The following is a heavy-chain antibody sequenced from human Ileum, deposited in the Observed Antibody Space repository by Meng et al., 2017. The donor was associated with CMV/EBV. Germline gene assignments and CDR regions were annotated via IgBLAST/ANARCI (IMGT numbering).Heavy chain of an antibody. CDR2: ISGSGGST. J-gene: IGHJ5*02. D-gene: IGHD6-13*01. CDR3: AKDGGYSRYNWFDP. V-gene: IGHV3-23*01. Sequence: ASGFTFSSYASSWVRQDPGKGLEWVSAISGSGGSTYYADSVKGRFTISRDNSKNTLYLQMNSLRAEDTAVYYCAKDGGYSRYNWFDPWGQGTLVTVSS. CDR1: GFTFSSYA.